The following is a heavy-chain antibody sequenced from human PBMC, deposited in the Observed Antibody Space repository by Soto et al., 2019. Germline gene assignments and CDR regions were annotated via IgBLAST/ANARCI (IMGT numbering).Heavy chain of an antibody. Sequence: QVQLVQSGAEVKKPGSSVKVSCKASGGTFSSYAISWVRQAPGQGLEWMGEIIPIFGTANYAQKFQGRVTLPADDSTSTAYMELRSLRSEDTAVYYCARDGVPGSGYSPYWFDPWGQGPLVTFSS. CDR1: GGTFSSYA. CDR2: IIPIFGTA. CDR3: ARDGVPGSGYSPYWFDP. V-gene: IGHV1-69*12. D-gene: IGHD3-22*01. J-gene: IGHJ5*02.